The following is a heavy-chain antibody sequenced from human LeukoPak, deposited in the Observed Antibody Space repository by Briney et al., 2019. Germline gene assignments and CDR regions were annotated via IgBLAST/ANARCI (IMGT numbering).Heavy chain of an antibody. J-gene: IGHJ4*02. CDR3: ARVSVASGMASDY. Sequence: PSQTLSLTCTVSGGSISSGSNYWNWIRQPAGKELEWIGRLYSSGTTNYNPSLKSRVTISVDTSKNQFSLNLSSVTAADTAVYYCARVSVASGMASDYWGQGTLVTVSS. CDR1: GGSISSGSNY. V-gene: IGHV4-61*02. D-gene: IGHD6-13*01. CDR2: LYSSGTT.